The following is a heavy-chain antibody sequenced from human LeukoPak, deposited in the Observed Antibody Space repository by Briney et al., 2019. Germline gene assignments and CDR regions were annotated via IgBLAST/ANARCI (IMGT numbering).Heavy chain of an antibody. CDR2: INPSGGST. CDR3: ARMGGGGDSNDAFDI. CDR1: GYTFTSYY. J-gene: IGHJ3*02. Sequence: ASVKVSCKASGYTFTSYYMHWVRQAPGQGLEWMGMINPSGGSTSYAQKFQGRVTMTRDTSTSTVYMELSSLRSEDTAVYYCARMGGGGDSNDAFDIWGQGTMVTVSS. D-gene: IGHD2-21*01. V-gene: IGHV1-46*03.